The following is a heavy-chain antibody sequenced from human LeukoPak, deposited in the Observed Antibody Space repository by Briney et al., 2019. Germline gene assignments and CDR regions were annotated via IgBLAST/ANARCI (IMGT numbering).Heavy chain of an antibody. CDR3: ASDPPNTGDFYY. CDR2: MSPNSGDT. Sequence: ASVRVSCKTSGYTFTNLDINWLRQAPGQGLEWMGWMSPNSGDTGYAQKFQGRVSMTRDIFKSTAYMELSSLRSEDTAIYYCASDPPNTGDFYYWGLGTLVTVSS. D-gene: IGHD1-1*01. J-gene: IGHJ4*02. V-gene: IGHV1-8*01. CDR1: GYTFTNLD.